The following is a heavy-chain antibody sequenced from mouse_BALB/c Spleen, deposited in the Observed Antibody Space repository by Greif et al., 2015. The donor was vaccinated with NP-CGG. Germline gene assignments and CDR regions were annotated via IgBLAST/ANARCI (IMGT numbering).Heavy chain of an antibody. CDR1: GYNFTSYW. J-gene: IGHJ2*01. CDR3: ARNGRRVYLYYFDY. CDR2: IYPGSGST. V-gene: IGHV1-55*01. Sequence: QVQLQQSGAELVKPGTSVKLSCKASGYNFTSYWINWVKLRPGQGLEWIGDIYPGSGSTNYNEKFKSKATPTVDTSSSTAYMQLSSLASEDSALYYCARNGRRVYLYYFDYWGQGTTLTVSS.